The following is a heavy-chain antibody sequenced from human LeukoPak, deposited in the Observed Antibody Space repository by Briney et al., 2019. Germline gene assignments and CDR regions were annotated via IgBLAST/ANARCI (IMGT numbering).Heavy chain of an antibody. J-gene: IGHJ4*02. CDR1: GFTVSSNY. D-gene: IGHD2-2*01. CDR2: IYSGGST. V-gene: IGHV3-53*01. Sequence: GGSLRLSCAASGFTVSSNYMSWVRQAPGKGLEWVSVIYSGGSTYYADSVKGRFTISRDNSKNTLYLQMNSLRAEDTAVYYCARDRHCSSTSCYALVWGQGTLVTVSS. CDR3: ARDRHCSSTSCYALV.